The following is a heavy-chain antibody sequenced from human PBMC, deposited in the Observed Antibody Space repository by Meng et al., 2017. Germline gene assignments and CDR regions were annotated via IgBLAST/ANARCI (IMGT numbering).Heavy chain of an antibody. D-gene: IGHD3-10*01. CDR3: ARGYGGLDY. CDR2: IFHSGTT. V-gene: IGHV4-30-2*01. CDR1: GGSVSSGGYS. J-gene: IGHJ4*02. Sequence: QLQLQESGSGLVKPSQTLSLTCAVSGGSVSSGGYSWNWIRQPPGKGLEWIGYIFHSGTTYYNPSLKSRVTIPIDTSKNQFSLKVTSATAADTAVYYCARGYGGLDYWGQGTLVTVSS.